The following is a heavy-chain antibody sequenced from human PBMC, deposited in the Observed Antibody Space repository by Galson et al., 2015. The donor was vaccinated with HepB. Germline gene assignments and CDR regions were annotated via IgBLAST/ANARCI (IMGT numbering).Heavy chain of an antibody. CDR2: IYPGDSDT. CDR3: VTGRGSATYMGFDN. J-gene: IGHJ4*02. CDR1: GYTFSNFW. V-gene: IGHV5-51*01. Sequence: QSGAEVKKPGQSLKISCQGSGYTFSNFWIGWVRQMPGTGLEWMGMIYPGDSDTRYNPSFQGHIDISTDKSTNTASLQWDSLKASDTAMYYCVTGRGSATYMGFDNWGQGTQVIVSS. D-gene: IGHD2-2*02.